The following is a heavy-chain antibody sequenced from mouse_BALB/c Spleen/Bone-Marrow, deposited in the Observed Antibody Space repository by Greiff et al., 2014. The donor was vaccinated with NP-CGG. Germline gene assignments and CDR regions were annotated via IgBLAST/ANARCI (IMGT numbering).Heavy chain of an antibody. CDR2: IYPSDNYT. CDR1: GYTFTSYW. Sequence: VQRVESGAELVRPGASVKLSCKASGYTFTSYWINWVRQRPGQGLEWIGNIYPSDNYTNYNQKFKDKATLTVDKSSSTAYMQLSSPTSEDSAVYYCSRTYEYFDYWGQGTTLTVSS. D-gene: IGHD2-3*01. J-gene: IGHJ2*01. CDR3: SRTYEYFDY. V-gene: IGHV1-69*02.